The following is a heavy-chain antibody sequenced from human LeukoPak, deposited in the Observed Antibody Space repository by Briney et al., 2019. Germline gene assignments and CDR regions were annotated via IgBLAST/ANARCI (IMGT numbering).Heavy chain of an antibody. Sequence: PSETLSLTCIVSGGSISSGDYYWSWIRQPPGKGLEWIGYIYYSGSTYYNPSLKSRVTISVDTSKNQFSLKLSSVTAADTAVYYCATSTRVGPYYYYGMDVWGQGTTVTVSS. CDR1: GGSISSGDYY. D-gene: IGHD1-26*01. CDR3: ATSTRVGPYYYYGMDV. CDR2: IYYSGST. J-gene: IGHJ6*02. V-gene: IGHV4-30-4*01.